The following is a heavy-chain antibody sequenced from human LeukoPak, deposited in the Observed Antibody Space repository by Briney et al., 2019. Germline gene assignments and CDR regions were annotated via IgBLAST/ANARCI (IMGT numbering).Heavy chain of an antibody. CDR2: ISSSGSTI. J-gene: IGHJ4*02. V-gene: IGHV3-11*01. CDR1: GFTVSSGY. Sequence: KTGGSLRLSCAASGFTVSSGYMSWIRQAPGKGLEWVSYISSSGSTIYYADSVKGRFTISRDNAKNSPYLQMNSLRAEDTAVYYCARDQRYYYDSSGYYSDYWGQGTLVTVSS. CDR3: ARDQRYYYDSSGYYSDY. D-gene: IGHD3-22*01.